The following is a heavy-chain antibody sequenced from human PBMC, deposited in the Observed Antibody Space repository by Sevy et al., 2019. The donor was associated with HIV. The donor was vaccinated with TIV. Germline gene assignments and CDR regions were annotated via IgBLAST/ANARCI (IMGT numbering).Heavy chain of an antibody. D-gene: IGHD3-3*01. CDR2: FDPEDGET. CDR1: GYTLTELS. Sequence: ASVKVSCKVSGYTLTELSMHWVRQAPGKGLGWMGGFDPEDGETIYEQKFQGRVTMTEDTFTDTAYMELSSLRSEGTAVYYCAPDGHDDFDYWGQGTLVTVSS. J-gene: IGHJ4*02. V-gene: IGHV1-24*01. CDR3: APDGHDDFDY.